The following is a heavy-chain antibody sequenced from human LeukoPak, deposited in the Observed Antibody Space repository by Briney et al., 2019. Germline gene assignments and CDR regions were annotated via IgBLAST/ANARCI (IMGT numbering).Heavy chain of an antibody. J-gene: IGHJ4*02. Sequence: GGSLRLSCAASGFTFSSYSMNWVRQAPGKGLEWVSSICSSYSYIYYADSVKGRFTISRDNAKNSLYLQMNSLRAEDTAVYYCARDRSGSYWGGNFDYWGQGTLVTVSS. CDR3: ARDRSGSYWGGNFDY. CDR1: GFTFSSYS. V-gene: IGHV3-21*01. D-gene: IGHD1-26*01. CDR2: ICSSYSYI.